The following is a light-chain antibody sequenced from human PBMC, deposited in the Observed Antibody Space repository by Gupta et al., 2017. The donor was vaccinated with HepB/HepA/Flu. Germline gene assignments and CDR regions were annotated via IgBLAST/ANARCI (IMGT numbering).Light chain of an antibody. V-gene: IGKV3-15*01. CDR2: GAS. J-gene: IGKJ4*01. CDR1: QSVYSS. CDR3: QQYNLRPLT. Sequence: VMTQTPASLSVSPGERVTLSCRASQSVYSSLAWYQQKPGQAPRLLIYGASTRATDIPARFSGSGSGTEFTLTISSLQSEDFAVYFCQQYNLRPLTFGGGTKVEIK.